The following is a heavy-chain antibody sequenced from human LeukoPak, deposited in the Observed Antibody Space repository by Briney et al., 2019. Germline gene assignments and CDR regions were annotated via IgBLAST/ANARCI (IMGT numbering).Heavy chain of an antibody. CDR3: AKRAGGQYVAAPVPDAFDI. CDR2: ISGSGGRT. J-gene: IGHJ3*02. Sequence: GGSLRLSCAASGFTFSNYAMSWVRQAPGKGLEWGSVISGSGGRTHYADSVKGRFTISRDNSKKRLYVQMNSLRAEDTAVYYCAKRAGGQYVAAPVPDAFDIWGQGTMVTVSS. D-gene: IGHD6-13*01. CDR1: GFTFSNYA. V-gene: IGHV3-23*01.